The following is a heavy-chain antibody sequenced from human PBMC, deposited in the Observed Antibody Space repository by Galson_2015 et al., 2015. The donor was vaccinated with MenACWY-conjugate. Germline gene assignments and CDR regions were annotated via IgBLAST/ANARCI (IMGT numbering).Heavy chain of an antibody. J-gene: IGHJ4*02. V-gene: IGHV1-18*01. Sequence: QSGAEVKKPGASVKVSCKTSGYLFTRYGISWVRQAPGQGLEWMGWITPTNDNTHYAQRFQGRVTMTTDTSTSTAYMELRSLRSDDTAVYFCARDHDFVWGTYPFDFWGQGTLVTVSS. CDR1: GYLFTRYG. CDR2: ITPTNDNT. CDR3: ARDHDFVWGTYPFDF. D-gene: IGHD3-16*02.